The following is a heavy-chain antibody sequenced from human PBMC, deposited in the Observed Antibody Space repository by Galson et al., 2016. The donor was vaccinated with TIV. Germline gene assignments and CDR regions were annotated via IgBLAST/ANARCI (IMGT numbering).Heavy chain of an antibody. Sequence: SVKVSCKASGGAFISHGISWVRQAPGQGLEGMGGIIPIFGLANYAQKFQGRVTITADDSTRTAYMELSSLRFDDTAVYYCARWGSTVTRPFDYWGQGTLVTVSA. CDR1: GGAFISHG. CDR2: IIPIFGLA. CDR3: ARWGSTVTRPFDY. J-gene: IGHJ4*02. D-gene: IGHD4-17*01. V-gene: IGHV1-69*13.